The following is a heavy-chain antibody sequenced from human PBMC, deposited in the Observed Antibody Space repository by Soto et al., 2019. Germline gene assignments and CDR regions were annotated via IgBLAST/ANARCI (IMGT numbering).Heavy chain of an antibody. CDR1: GFTVSSNY. D-gene: IGHD3-22*01. V-gene: IGHV3-53*01. J-gene: IGHJ4*02. Sequence: LRLSCAASGFTVSSNYMSWVRQAPGKGLEWVSVIYSGGSTYYADSVKGRFTISRDNSKNTLYLQMNSLRAEDTAVYYCARDLYDSSGYYPYWGQGTLVTVSS. CDR3: ARDLYDSSGYYPY. CDR2: IYSGGST.